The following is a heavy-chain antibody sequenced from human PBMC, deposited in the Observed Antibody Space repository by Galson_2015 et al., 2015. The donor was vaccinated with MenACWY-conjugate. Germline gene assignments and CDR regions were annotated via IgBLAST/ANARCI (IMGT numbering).Heavy chain of an antibody. CDR1: GFTFSSYG. D-gene: IGHD3-10*01. CDR2: IRYDGSNK. Sequence: SLRLSCAASGFTFSSYGMHWVRQAPGKGLEWVAFIRYDGSNKYYADSVKGRFTISRDNSKNTLYLQMNSLRAEDTAVYYCAKDLEGQNYYGSGSYSNWGQGTLVTVSS. V-gene: IGHV3-30*02. CDR3: AKDLEGQNYYGSGSYSN. J-gene: IGHJ1*01.